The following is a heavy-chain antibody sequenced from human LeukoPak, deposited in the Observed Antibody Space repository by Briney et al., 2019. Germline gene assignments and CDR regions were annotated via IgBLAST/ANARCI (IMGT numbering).Heavy chain of an antibody. J-gene: IGHJ5*02. V-gene: IGHV1-69*05. CDR1: GGTFSSYA. CDR2: IIPIFGTA. CDR3: ARQNRIADSNWFDP. D-gene: IGHD6-13*01. Sequence: SVKVSCKASGGTFSSYAISWVRQAPGQGLEWMGGIIPIFGTANYAQKFQGRVTITTDESTSTAYMELSSLRSEDTAVYYCARQNRIADSNWFDPWGQGTLVTVSS.